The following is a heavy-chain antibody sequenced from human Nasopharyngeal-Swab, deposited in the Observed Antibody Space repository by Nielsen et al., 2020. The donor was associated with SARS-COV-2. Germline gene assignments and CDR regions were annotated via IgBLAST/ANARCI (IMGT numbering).Heavy chain of an antibody. J-gene: IGHJ5*02. CDR3: ARGPSDHYYGSGSYDWFDP. D-gene: IGHD3-10*01. Sequence: VGQAPGTGLGWVAVISYDGSNKYYADSVKGRFTISRDNSKNTLYLQMNSLRAEDTAVYYCARGPSDHYYGSGSYDWFDPWGQGTLVTVSS. V-gene: IGHV3-30-3*01. CDR2: ISYDGSNK.